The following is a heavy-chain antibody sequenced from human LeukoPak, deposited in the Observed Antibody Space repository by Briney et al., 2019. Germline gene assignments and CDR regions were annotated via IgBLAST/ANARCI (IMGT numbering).Heavy chain of an antibody. V-gene: IGHV4-59*08. J-gene: IGHJ4*01. D-gene: IGHD6-13*01. Sequence: SETLSLTCNVSGDSISSYYWSWIRKPPGKGLEWIGYIYHTGSTNYNPSLEGRVAISVDMSKNQFSLNLRSVTAADTAIYYCARRTRTASWYGGSINYWGHGTQVTVSS. CDR2: IYHTGST. CDR1: GDSISSYY. CDR3: ARRTRTASWYGGSINY.